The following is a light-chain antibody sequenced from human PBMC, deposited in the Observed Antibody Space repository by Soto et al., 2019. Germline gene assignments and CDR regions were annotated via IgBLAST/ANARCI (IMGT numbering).Light chain of an antibody. J-gene: IGLJ2*01. Sequence: QSALTQPPSASGSPGQSVTISCTGTSSDVGGYNYVSWYQQHPGKAPKLMIYEVSKRPSGFPDRFSGSKSGNTASLTVSGLQGEDEADYFCSSYAGSNNLVVFGGGTKLTVL. CDR3: SSYAGSNNLVV. V-gene: IGLV2-8*01. CDR1: SSDVGGYNY. CDR2: EVS.